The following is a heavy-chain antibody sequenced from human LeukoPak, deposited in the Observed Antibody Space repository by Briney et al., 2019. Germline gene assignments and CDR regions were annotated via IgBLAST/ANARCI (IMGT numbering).Heavy chain of an antibody. D-gene: IGHD3-10*01. V-gene: IGHV1-24*01. CDR1: GYTLTELS. CDR2: FDPEDGET. J-gene: IGHJ5*02. Sequence: GASVKVSCKVSGYTLTELSMHWVRQAPGKGLEWMGGFDPEDGETIYAQKFQGRVTMTEDTSTDTAYMELSSLRSEDTAVYYCATISPSMVRGVKINWFDPWGQGTLVTVSS. CDR3: ATISPSMVRGVKINWFDP.